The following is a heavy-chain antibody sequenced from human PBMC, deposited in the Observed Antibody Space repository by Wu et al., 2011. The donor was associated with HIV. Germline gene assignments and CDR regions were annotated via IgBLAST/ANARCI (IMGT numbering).Heavy chain of an antibody. Sequence: QVQLVQSGAEVKRPGASVKVSCKASGYSFTDSYIHWVRQAPGQGLEWMGWIHPNRGVTNYAQKFQGRVTLTRDTSTSTVYMELNGLKSDDTGMHYCARGVQQPLQDVWGQGTQVTVSS. CDR3: ARGVQQPLQDV. CDR2: IHPNRGVT. CDR1: GYSFTDSY. D-gene: IGHD1-1*01. J-gene: IGHJ1*01. V-gene: IGHV1-2*02.